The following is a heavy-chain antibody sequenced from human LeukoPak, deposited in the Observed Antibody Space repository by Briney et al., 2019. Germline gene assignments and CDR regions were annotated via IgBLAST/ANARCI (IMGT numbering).Heavy chain of an antibody. CDR1: GFTVSSNY. Sequence: GGSLRLSCAASGFTVSSNYMSWVRQAPGKGLEWVASIKQDGSEKYYVDSVKGRFTISRDNAKNSLYLQMNSLRAEDTAVYYCATYYDFWSGYLAYFDYWGQGTLVTVSS. V-gene: IGHV3-7*01. CDR2: IKQDGSEK. D-gene: IGHD3-3*01. CDR3: ATYYDFWSGYLAYFDY. J-gene: IGHJ4*02.